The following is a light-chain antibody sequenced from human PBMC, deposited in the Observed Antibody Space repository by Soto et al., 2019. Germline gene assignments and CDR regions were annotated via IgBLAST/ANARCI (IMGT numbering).Light chain of an antibody. CDR1: QNINDY. Sequence: DIQMTQPPSTLSASVGDRVTITCRASQNINDYLAWYQQKPGKSPKVLIYDASTLESGVPSRFSGSGSGTQFTLTISGLQPDEFATYFCQQYNSHRTFGQGTKVQIK. V-gene: IGKV1-5*01. CDR2: DAS. J-gene: IGKJ1*01. CDR3: QQYNSHRT.